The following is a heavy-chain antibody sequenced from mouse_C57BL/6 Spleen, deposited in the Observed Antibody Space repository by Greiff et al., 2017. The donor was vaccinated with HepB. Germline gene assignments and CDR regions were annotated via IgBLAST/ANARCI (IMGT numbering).Heavy chain of an antibody. CDR2: IDPETGGT. Sequence: QVQLQQSGAELVRPGASVTLSCKASGYTFTDYEMHWVKQTPVHGLEWIGAIDPETGGTAYNQKFKGKAILTADKSSSTAYMELRSLTSEDSAVYYCTRSYSNVSWFAYWGKGTLVTVSA. CDR3: TRSYSNVSWFAY. J-gene: IGHJ3*01. D-gene: IGHD2-5*01. V-gene: IGHV1-15*01. CDR1: GYTFTDYE.